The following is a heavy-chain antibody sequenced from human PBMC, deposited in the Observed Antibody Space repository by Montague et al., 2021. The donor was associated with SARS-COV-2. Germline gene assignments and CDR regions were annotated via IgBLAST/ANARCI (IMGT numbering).Heavy chain of an antibody. Sequence: CAISGDSVSSSTVAWSWLRQSPSRGLEWLGRTYFRSSFYNDYALSVKSRLNIQPDSAKNQFSLQLTSVTPEDTTICYCARQDTSGWLTFDYWGQGILVTVSS. V-gene: IGHV6-1*01. CDR3: ARQDTSGWLTFDY. D-gene: IGHD6-19*01. CDR1: GDSVSSSTVA. J-gene: IGHJ4*02. CDR2: TYFRSSFYN.